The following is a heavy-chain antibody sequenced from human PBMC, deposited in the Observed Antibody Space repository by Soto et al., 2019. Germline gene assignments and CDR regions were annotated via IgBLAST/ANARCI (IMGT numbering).Heavy chain of an antibody. J-gene: IGHJ4*02. CDR3: ARDRNYYDSSGYYPKPFFGY. Sequence: SETLSLTCTVSGGSISSGDYYWSWIRQPPGKGLEWIGYIYYSGSTYYNPSLKSRVTISVDTSKNQFSLKLSSVTAADTAVYYCARDRNYYDSSGYYPKPFFGYWGQGTLVTVSS. CDR2: IYYSGST. D-gene: IGHD3-22*01. V-gene: IGHV4-30-4*01. CDR1: GGSISSGDYY.